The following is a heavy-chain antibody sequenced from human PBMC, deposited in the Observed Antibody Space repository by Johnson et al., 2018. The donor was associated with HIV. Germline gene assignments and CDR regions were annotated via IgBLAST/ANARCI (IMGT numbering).Heavy chain of an antibody. CDR3: TTEYNWNDKGGAFDI. J-gene: IGHJ3*02. CDR2: IKSNTDGGTT. V-gene: IGHV3-15*01. Sequence: VQLVESGGGVVQPGGSLRLSCAASGFTFSSYGMHWVRQAPGKGLEWVGRIKSNTDGGTTDYAAPVKGKFTISRDDSKTTLYLQMNSLKTEDTAVYYCTTEYNWNDKGGAFDIWGQGTMVTVSS. CDR1: GFTFSSYG. D-gene: IGHD1-1*01.